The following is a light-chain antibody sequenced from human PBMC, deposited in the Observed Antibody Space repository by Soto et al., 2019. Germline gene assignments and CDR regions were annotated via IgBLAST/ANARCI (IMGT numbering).Light chain of an antibody. J-gene: IGLJ3*02. V-gene: IGLV2-8*01. CDR3: MCYVGGNNWV. CDR1: SSDVGTHGY. Sequence: QSVLTQPPSASGSPGQSVTISCTGTSSDVGTHGYVSWYQQHAGKAPKLVIYDVTKRPSGVPDRFSGSKSGNTASLTVSGLQAEDEADYYCMCYVGGNNWVFGGGTKLTVL. CDR2: DVT.